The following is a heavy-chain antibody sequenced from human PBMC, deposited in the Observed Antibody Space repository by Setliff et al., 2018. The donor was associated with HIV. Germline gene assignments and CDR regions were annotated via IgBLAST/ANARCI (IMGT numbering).Heavy chain of an antibody. Sequence: GGSLRLSCEASGFSVTDTYMGWVRQAPGKGLEWVTVMYKGGKTYYADFVKGRFTIARDDSKNTVSLQMTNLGTGDTATYYCAKGGYGGAYYVAGYWGQGALVTVSS. CDR2: MYKGGKT. CDR1: GFSVTDTY. V-gene: IGHV3-66*02. D-gene: IGHD5-18*01. CDR3: AKGGYGGAYYVAGY. J-gene: IGHJ4*02.